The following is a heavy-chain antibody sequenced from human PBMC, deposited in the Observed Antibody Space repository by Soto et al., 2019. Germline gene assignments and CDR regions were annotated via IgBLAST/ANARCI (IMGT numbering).Heavy chain of an antibody. CDR2: IFSNDEK. CDR1: GFSLSNARMG. D-gene: IGHD2-21*01. J-gene: IGHJ5*02. V-gene: IGHV2-26*01. Sequence: QVTLKESGPVLVKPTETLTLTCTVSGFSLSNARMGVSWIRQPPGKALEWLAHIFSNDEKSYSTSLKSRLTISKDTSKSQVVLTMTNMDPVDTATYYCARTAILYNWFDPWGQGTLVTVSS. CDR3: ARTAILYNWFDP.